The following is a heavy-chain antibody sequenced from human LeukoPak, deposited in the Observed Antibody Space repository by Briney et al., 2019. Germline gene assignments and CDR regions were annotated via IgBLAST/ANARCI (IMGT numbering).Heavy chain of an antibody. V-gene: IGHV4-59*01. Sequence: SETLSLTCTVSGDSIIGYYWSWIRQPPGKGLEWIGYIHYSGSTNYNPSLKSRVTISVDTSRSHFSLTLSSATAADTAVYYCARGERLGPDFWGQGTLVTVSS. CDR1: GDSIIGYY. J-gene: IGHJ4*02. D-gene: IGHD1-1*01. CDR2: IHYSGST. CDR3: ARGERLGPDF.